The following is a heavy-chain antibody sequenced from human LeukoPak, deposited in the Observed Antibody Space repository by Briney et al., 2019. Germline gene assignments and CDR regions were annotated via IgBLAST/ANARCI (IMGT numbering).Heavy chain of an antibody. V-gene: IGHV3-30*02. CDR3: ARDLRYSSGWSASGMDV. CDR1: GFTFSSYG. Sequence: GGSLRLSCAASGFTFSSYGIHWVRQAPGKGLEWVAFIRYDGNNKYYADSVKGRFTISRDNSKNTLYLQMNSLRTDDTAVYYCARDLRYSSGWSASGMDVWGKGTTVTISS. D-gene: IGHD6-19*01. CDR2: IRYDGNNK. J-gene: IGHJ6*03.